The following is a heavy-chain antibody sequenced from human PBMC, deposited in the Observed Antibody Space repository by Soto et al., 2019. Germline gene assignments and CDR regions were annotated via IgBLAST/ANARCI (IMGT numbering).Heavy chain of an antibody. CDR1: GFTFSSYG. Sequence: QVQLVESGGGVVQPGRSLRLSCAASGFTFSSYGMHWVRQAPGKGLEWVAVIWYDGSNKYYADSVKGRFTISRDNSKNTLYLQMNSLRAEDTAVYYCARDGDYGDYVSYYYYYMDVCGKGTTVTVSS. CDR2: IWYDGSNK. D-gene: IGHD4-17*01. V-gene: IGHV3-33*01. J-gene: IGHJ6*03. CDR3: ARDGDYGDYVSYYYYYMDV.